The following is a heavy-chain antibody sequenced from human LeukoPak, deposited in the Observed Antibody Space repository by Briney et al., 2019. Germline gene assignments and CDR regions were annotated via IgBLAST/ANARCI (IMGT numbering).Heavy chain of an antibody. J-gene: IGHJ4*02. V-gene: IGHV3-20*04. Sequence: GGSLRLSCAASGLTFDDYGMSWVRQAPGKGLEWVSGIHWNGDSTGYADSVKGRLTISRDNAKNSLYLKMNSLRAEDTALYYCARVQRWGYSNYFDYWGQGTLVTVSS. D-gene: IGHD4-11*01. CDR1: GLTFDDYG. CDR3: ARVQRWGYSNYFDY. CDR2: IHWNGDST.